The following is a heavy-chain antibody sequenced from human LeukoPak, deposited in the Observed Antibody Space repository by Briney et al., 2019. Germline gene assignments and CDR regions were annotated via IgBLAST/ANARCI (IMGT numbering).Heavy chain of an antibody. J-gene: IGHJ3*02. V-gene: IGHV3-23*01. CDR2: ISGSGGST. Sequence: PGGSLRLSCAASGFTFNNYAMSWVSQAPGKGLEWVSTISGSGGSTYYADSVKGRFTISRDNSKNTLYLQMNSLRAEDTAVYYCAKDWGSGSYQPDAFDIWGQGTMVTVSS. CDR1: GFTFNNYA. CDR3: AKDWGSGSYQPDAFDI. D-gene: IGHD1-26*01.